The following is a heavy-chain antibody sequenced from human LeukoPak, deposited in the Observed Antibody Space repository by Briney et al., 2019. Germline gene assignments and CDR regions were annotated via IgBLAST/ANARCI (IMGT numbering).Heavy chain of an antibody. D-gene: IGHD3-10*01. Sequence: PGPSLTPSCAASGFTVRSNYMSCGRRAPMKGMKWGSVIYSGGSTYYADSVKGRFTISRDNSRNTLYLQMNSLRAEDTPVYYCARGGSGSYIYYFDYWGQGTLVTVSS. J-gene: IGHJ4*02. CDR3: ARGGSGSYIYYFDY. CDR2: IYSGGST. V-gene: IGHV3-53*05. CDR1: GFTVRSNY.